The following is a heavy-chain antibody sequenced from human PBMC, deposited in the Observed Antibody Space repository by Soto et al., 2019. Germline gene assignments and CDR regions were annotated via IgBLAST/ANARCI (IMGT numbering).Heavy chain of an antibody. D-gene: IGHD3-10*01. V-gene: IGHV3-30-3*01. Sequence: QVQLVESGGGVVQPGRSLRLSCAASGFTFSSYAMHWVRQAPGKGLEWVAVISYDGSNKYYADSVKGRFTISRDNSKNTLYLQMNSLRAEDTAVYYCARDPDHYGSGSFEDYYGMDVWGQGTTVTVSS. J-gene: IGHJ6*02. CDR1: GFTFSSYA. CDR3: ARDPDHYGSGSFEDYYGMDV. CDR2: ISYDGSNK.